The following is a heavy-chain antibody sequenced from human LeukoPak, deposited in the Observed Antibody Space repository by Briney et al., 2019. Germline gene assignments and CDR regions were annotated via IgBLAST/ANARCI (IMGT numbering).Heavy chain of an antibody. CDR3: ARNERGSGWYGVYYYYMDV. J-gene: IGHJ6*03. V-gene: IGHV1-2*02. D-gene: IGHD6-19*01. CDR1: GYTFTGYY. CDR2: INTNSGGT. Sequence: ASVKVSCKASGYTFTGYYMHWVRQAPAQGREWMGGINTNSGGTNYAQKCQGRVNMTRDKSISTAYMELSRLRSDDTAVYYCARNERGSGWYGVYYYYMDVWGKGTTVTVSS.